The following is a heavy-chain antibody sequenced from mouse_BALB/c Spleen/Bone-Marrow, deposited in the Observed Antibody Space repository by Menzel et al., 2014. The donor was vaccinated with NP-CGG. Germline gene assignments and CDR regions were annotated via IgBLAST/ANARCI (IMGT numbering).Heavy chain of an antibody. J-gene: IGHJ3*01. D-gene: IGHD1-1*01. CDR2: INPSTGYT. CDR3: ARRAYGGSYGFAY. CDR1: GYTFTSYW. V-gene: IGHV1-7*01. Sequence: QVQLKQSGAELAKPGASLKMSCKASGYTFTSYWMHWVKQRPGQGLEWIGYINPSTGYTEYNQKFKDKATLTADKSSSTAFMQLSSLTSEDSAVYYCARRAYGGSYGFAYWGQGTLVTVSA.